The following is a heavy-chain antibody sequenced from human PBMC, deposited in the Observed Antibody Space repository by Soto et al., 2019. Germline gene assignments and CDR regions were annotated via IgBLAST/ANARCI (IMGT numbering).Heavy chain of an antibody. CDR1: GGSISSGACY. D-gene: IGHD6-19*01. CDR2: IDLTGRT. CDR3: ARFSSLDKDYVVDV. J-gene: IGHJ6*02. Sequence: SETLPLTCLVPGGSISSGACYWCLIRQPPGKGLEWIGYIDLTGRTYYNPSLKSRLAVSVDTSKNQFSLTLSSVTAADTAVYFCARFSSLDKDYVVDVWGQGTMVTVSS. V-gene: IGHV4-30-4*08.